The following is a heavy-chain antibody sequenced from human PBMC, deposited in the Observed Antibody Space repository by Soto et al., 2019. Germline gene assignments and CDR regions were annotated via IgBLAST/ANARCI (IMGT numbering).Heavy chain of an antibody. CDR1: GGTFSSYA. CDR2: IIPIFGTA. V-gene: IGHV1-69*06. J-gene: IGHJ4*02. Sequence: ASVKVSCKASGGTFSSYAISWVRQAPGQGLEWMGGIIPIFGTANYAQKFQGRVTITADKSTSTAYMELSSLRSEDTAVYYCARFKDFWSGYYDYWGQGTLVTVS. CDR3: ARFKDFWSGYYDY. D-gene: IGHD3-3*01.